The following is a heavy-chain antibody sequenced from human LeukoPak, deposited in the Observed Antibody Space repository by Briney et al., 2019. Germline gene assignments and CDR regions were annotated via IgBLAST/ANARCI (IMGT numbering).Heavy chain of an antibody. CDR1: GFTFSSAW. J-gene: IGHJ4*02. D-gene: IGHD1-7*01. CDR3: SAGTGNTDLDY. CDR2: IKSKTDGGTT. Sequence: GGSLRLSCAASGFTFSSAWMAWARQAPGKGLEWVGRIKSKTDGGTTDYAAPVKGRFTISRDDSKNTLYLQMNSLKTEDTAVYYCSAGTGNTDLDYWGQGTLVTVSS. V-gene: IGHV3-15*01.